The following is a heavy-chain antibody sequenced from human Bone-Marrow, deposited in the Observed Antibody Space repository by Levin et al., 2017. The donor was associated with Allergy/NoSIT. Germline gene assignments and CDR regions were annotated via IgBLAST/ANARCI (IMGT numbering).Heavy chain of an antibody. CDR3: ARLTNPWILDTGIAVAGTFDY. CDR1: GGSFSGYY. J-gene: IGHJ4*02. V-gene: IGHV4-34*01. CDR2: INHSGST. D-gene: IGHD6-19*01. Sequence: SETLSLTCAVYGGSFSGYYWSWIRQPPGKGLEWIGEINHSGSTNYNPSLKSRVTISVDTSKNQFSLKLSSVTAADTAVYYCARLTNPWILDTGIAVAGTFDYWGQGTLVTVSS.